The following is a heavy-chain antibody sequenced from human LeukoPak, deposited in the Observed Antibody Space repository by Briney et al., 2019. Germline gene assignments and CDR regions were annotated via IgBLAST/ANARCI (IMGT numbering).Heavy chain of an antibody. V-gene: IGHV3-74*01. CDR2: IYVDGRTT. Sequence: GGSLRLSCAVSGFTFSSYAMSWVRQAPGKGLVWVSRIYVDGRTTNYADSVKGRFTISRDNAKNTVYLEMNSLSVEDTATYYCIRDFRSADLWGQGTLVTVTS. J-gene: IGHJ5*02. CDR1: GFTFSSYA. CDR3: IRDFRSADL.